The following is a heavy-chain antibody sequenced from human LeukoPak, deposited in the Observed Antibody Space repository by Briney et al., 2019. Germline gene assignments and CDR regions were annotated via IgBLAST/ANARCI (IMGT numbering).Heavy chain of an antibody. CDR2: IYYSGST. D-gene: IGHD3-22*01. V-gene: IGHV4-39*07. CDR3: ARASGGVVVIKRGYFDY. J-gene: IGHJ4*02. Sequence: PSETLSLTCTVSGGSISSSSYYWGWIRQPPGKGLEWIGSIYYSGSTYYNPSLKSRVTISVDTSKNQFSLKLSSVTAADTAVYYCARASGGVVVIKRGYFDYWGQGTLVTVSS. CDR1: GGSISSSSYY.